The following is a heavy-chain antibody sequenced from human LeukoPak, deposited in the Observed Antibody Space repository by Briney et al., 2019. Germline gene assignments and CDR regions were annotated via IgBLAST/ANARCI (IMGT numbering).Heavy chain of an antibody. CDR1: GYTFTGYY. D-gene: IGHD6-13*01. V-gene: IGHV1-2*02. J-gene: IGHJ3*02. CDR3: ARVASSSWYDAFDI. CDR2: INPNSGGT. Sequence: ASVTVSCKASGYTFTGYYMHWVRQAPGQGLEWMGWINPNSGGTNYAQKFQGRVTMTRDTSISTAYMELSRLRSDDTAVYYCARVASSSWYDAFDIWGQGTMVTVSS.